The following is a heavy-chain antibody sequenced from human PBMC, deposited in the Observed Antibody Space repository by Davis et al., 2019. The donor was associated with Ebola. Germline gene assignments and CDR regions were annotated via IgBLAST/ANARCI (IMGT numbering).Heavy chain of an antibody. CDR3: ARDNYNYVGFDN. CDR2: MKQNGIDT. Sequence: GESLKISCVASGFTFNVFSMSWVRRAPGKGLEWVATMKQNGIDTYYVDSVKGRFFISRDNTKNSLYLQMNSLTAEDAALYFCARDNYNYVGFDNWGQGTLVSVSS. CDR1: GFTFNVFS. V-gene: IGHV3-7*01. D-gene: IGHD5-24*01. J-gene: IGHJ4*02.